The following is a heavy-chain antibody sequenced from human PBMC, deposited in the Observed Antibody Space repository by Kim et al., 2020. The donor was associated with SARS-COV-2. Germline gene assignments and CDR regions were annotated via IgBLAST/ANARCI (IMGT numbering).Heavy chain of an antibody. CDR3: ARGHYDYVWGSYRYQTYFDY. J-gene: IGHJ4*02. D-gene: IGHD3-16*02. Sequence: RVTISVDTSKNQFSLKLSSVTAADTAVYYCARGHYDYVWGSYRYQTYFDYWGQGTLVTVSS. V-gene: IGHV4-34*01.